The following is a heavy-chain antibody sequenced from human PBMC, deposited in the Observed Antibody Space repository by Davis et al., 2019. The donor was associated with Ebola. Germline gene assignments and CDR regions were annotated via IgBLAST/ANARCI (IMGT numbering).Heavy chain of an antibody. D-gene: IGHD1-7*01. CDR3: AKRGRQGSGTTDFDY. CDR1: GFTFSSNS. V-gene: IGHV3-23*01. CDR2: ISSGGGYT. J-gene: IGHJ4*02. Sequence: GESLKISCAASGFTFSSNSMNWVRQAPGKGLEWVSAISSGGGYTYYADSVDGRFTISRDNSKDTLYLQMNNVRAQDTAVYYCAKRGRQGSGTTDFDYWGQGTLVSVSS.